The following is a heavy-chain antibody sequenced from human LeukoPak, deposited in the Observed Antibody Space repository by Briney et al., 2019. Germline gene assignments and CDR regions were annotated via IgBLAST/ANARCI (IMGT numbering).Heavy chain of an antibody. CDR2: IWYDGSNK. CDR3: ARAPRIAARGYYYYYMDV. J-gene: IGHJ6*03. V-gene: IGHV3-33*01. Sequence: GGSLRLSCAASGFTFSSYGMHWVRQAPGKGLEWVAVIWYDGSNKYYADSVKGRFTISRDNSKNTLYLQMNSLGAEDTAVYFCARAPRIAARGYYYYYMDVWGKGTTVTVSS. CDR1: GFTFSSYG. D-gene: IGHD6-6*01.